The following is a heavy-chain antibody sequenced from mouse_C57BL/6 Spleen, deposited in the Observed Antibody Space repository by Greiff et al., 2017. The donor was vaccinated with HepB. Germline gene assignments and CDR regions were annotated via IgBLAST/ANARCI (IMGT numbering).Heavy chain of an antibody. CDR1: GYTFTSYG. J-gene: IGHJ1*03. D-gene: IGHD1-1*01. CDR2: IYPRSGNT. CDR3: ARWSTTVVNWYFDV. V-gene: IGHV1-81*01. Sequence: VQLQQPGAELARPGASVKLSCKASGYTFTSYGIRWVKQRTGQGLEWIGEIYPRSGNTYYNEKFKGKATLTADKSSSTADMELRSLTSEDSAVYFCARWSTTVVNWYFDVWGTGTTVTVSS.